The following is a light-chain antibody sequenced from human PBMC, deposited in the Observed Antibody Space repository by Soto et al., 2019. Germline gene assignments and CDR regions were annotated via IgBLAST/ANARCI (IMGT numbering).Light chain of an antibody. J-gene: IGKJ4*01. V-gene: IGKV3-15*01. CDR3: QQYAKWPLT. CDR1: QSVGSN. Sequence: EVVMTQSPATLSVSPGERTSLSCRASQSVGSNLGWYQQKPGQAPRLLIYRASTRATGIPARFSGSGSGTEFTLTISSLQSEDIAVYYCQQYAKWPLTFGGGPKVDIK. CDR2: RAS.